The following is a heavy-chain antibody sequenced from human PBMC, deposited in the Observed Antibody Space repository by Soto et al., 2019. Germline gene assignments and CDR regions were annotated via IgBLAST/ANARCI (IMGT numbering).Heavy chain of an antibody. CDR3: AREPTRPGYYYGMDV. CDR1: GGSISSGDYY. Sequence: SETLSITCTVSGGSISSGDYYWSWIRQPPGKGLEWIGYIYYSGSTYYNPSLKSRVTISVDTSKNQFSLKLSSVTAADTAVYYCAREPTRPGYYYGMDVWGQGTTVTVSS. J-gene: IGHJ6*02. V-gene: IGHV4-30-4*08. CDR2: IYYSGST. D-gene: IGHD3-10*01.